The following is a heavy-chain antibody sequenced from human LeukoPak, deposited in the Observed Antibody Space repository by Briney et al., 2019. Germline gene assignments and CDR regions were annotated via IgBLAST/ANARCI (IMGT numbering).Heavy chain of an antibody. D-gene: IGHD6-6*01. J-gene: IGHJ4*02. Sequence: RSGGSLRLSCAVSGFTFSDLLMHWVRQAPGKGLEWVANIWYDGSQEYYADTVKGRFTISRDISKNTLYLQMNSLRAEDTAVYNCARDLAAARLDFRGQGTRVTVSS. CDR2: IWYDGSQE. CDR3: ARDLAAARLDF. V-gene: IGHV3-33*08. CDR1: GFTFSDLL.